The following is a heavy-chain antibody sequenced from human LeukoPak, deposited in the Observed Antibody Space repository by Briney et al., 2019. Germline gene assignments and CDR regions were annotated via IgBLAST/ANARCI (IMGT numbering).Heavy chain of an antibody. D-gene: IGHD6-13*01. CDR3: ARPPTPYIAAAARGYYYYMDV. J-gene: IGHJ6*03. V-gene: IGHV3-30*01. Sequence: PGGSLRLSCAAPGFTFSSYAMRWVRQAPGKGLEWVAVISYDGSNKYYADSVKGRFTISRDNSKNTLYLQMNSLRAEDTAVYYCARPPTPYIAAAARGYYYYMDVWGKGTTVTVSS. CDR2: ISYDGSNK. CDR1: GFTFSSYA.